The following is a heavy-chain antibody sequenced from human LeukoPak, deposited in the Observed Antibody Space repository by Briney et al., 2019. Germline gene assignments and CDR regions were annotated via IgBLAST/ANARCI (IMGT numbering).Heavy chain of an antibody. V-gene: IGHV4-59*12. CDR3: ARGSGSSYHWNSYYFDY. CDR2: IYYSGST. J-gene: IGHJ4*02. D-gene: IGHD1-26*01. CDR1: GGSISSYY. Sequence: SETLSLTCTVSGGSISSYYWSWIRQPPGKGLEWIGYIYYSGSTNYNPSLKSRVTISVDTSKNQFSLKLSSVTAADTAVYYCARGSGSSYHWNSYYFDYWGQGTLVTVSS.